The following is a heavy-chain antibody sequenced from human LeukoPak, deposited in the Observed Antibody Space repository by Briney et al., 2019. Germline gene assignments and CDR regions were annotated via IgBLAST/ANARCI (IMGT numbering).Heavy chain of an antibody. V-gene: IGHV1-8*01. CDR1: GYTFTSYD. J-gene: IGHJ3*01. CDR3: ARGRVDDDFWSGYYTSYDAFDL. CDR2: MNPNSGNT. D-gene: IGHD3-3*01. Sequence: ASVKVSCKASGYTFTSYDINWVRQATGQGLEWMGWMNPNSGNTGYAQKFQGRVTMTRNTSISTAYMELSSLRSEDTAVYYCARGRVDDDFWSGYYTSYDAFDLWGQGTMVTVSS.